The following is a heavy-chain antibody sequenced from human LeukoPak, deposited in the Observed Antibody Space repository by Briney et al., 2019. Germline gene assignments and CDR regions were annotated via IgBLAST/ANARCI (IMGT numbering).Heavy chain of an antibody. V-gene: IGHV3-21*01. CDR1: GFTFSSYG. D-gene: IGHD6-13*01. J-gene: IGHJ6*04. CDR2: ISSSSSYT. Sequence: PGRSLRLSCAASGFTFSSYGMHWVRQAPGKGLEWVSYISSSSSYTNYADSVKGRFTISRDNAKNSLYLQMNSLRAGDTAVYYCAKGLAAAGPSGGFDVWGKGTTVTVSS. CDR3: AKGLAAAGPSGGFDV.